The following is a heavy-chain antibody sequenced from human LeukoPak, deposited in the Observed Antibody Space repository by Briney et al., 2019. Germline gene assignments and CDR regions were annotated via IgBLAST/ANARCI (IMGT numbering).Heavy chain of an antibody. CDR2: INPNSGDT. D-gene: IGHD3-3*01. J-gene: IGHJ5*02. CDR1: GYTFTGYY. V-gene: IGHV1-2*02. CDR3: ATLPSALETKP. Sequence: GASVKVSCKASGYTFTGYYMHWVRQAPGQGLEWMGWINPNSGDTNYAQKFQGRVTMTRDTSISTAYMELSRLRSDDTAVYYCATLPSALETKPWGQGTQVTVSS.